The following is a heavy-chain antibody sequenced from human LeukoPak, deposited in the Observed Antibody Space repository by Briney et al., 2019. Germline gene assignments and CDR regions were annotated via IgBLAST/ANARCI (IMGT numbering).Heavy chain of an antibody. CDR1: GGTFSSYA. V-gene: IGHV1-69*05. Sequence: SVKVSCKASGGTFSSYAISWVRQAPGQGLEWMGRIIPIFGTANYAQKFQGRVTITTDESTSTAYMELSSLRSEDTAVYYCARGTSGTTSLFYRGQGTLVTVSS. CDR3: ARGTSGTTSLFY. D-gene: IGHD1-7*01. CDR2: IIPIFGTA. J-gene: IGHJ4*02.